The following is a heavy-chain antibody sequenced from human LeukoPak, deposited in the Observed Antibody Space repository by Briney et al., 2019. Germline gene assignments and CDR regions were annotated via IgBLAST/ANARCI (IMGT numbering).Heavy chain of an antibody. V-gene: IGHV4-34*01. J-gene: IGHJ4*02. Sequence: PSETLSLTCAVYGGSFSGYYWSWIRQPPGKGLEWIGEINHSGSTNYNPSLKSRVTISVDTSKNQFSLKLSSVTAADTAVYYCAGGRLTSCYDYWGQGTLVTVSS. CDR1: GGSFSGYY. CDR2: INHSGST. CDR3: AGGRLTSCYDY. D-gene: IGHD2-2*01.